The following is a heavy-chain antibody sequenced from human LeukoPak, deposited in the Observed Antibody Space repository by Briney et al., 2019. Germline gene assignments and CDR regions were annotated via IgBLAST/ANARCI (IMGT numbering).Heavy chain of an antibody. CDR3: ARIRVSQTYYYDSSGYNWFDP. D-gene: IGHD3-22*01. CDR1: GYTFTSYY. Sequence: ASVKVSCKASGYTFTSYYMHWVRQAPGQGLEWMGWINTNTGNPTYAQGFTGRFVFSLDTSVSTAYLQISSLKAEDTAVYYCARIRVSQTYYYDSSGYNWFDPWGQGTLVTVSS. V-gene: IGHV7-4-1*02. J-gene: IGHJ5*02. CDR2: INTNTGNP.